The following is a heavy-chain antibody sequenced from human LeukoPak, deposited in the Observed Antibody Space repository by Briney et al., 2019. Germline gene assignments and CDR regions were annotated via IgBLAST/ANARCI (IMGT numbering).Heavy chain of an antibody. Sequence: PSGTLTLTCAVSGGLISSSNWWSWVRQPPGNGLEWSGEIYRSGSTNYNPSVKSRVTISVDTPKHQFSLKLRSVTAAHTAVYYCARDFGMTMVRGVTYNWFDPWGQGTLVTVSS. CDR3: ARDFGMTMVRGVTYNWFDP. J-gene: IGHJ5*02. D-gene: IGHD3-10*01. CDR1: GGLISSSNW. V-gene: IGHV4-4*02. CDR2: IYRSGST.